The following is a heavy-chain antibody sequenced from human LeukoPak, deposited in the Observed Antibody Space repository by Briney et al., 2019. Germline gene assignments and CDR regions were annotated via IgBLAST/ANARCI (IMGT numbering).Heavy chain of an antibody. D-gene: IGHD2-21*02. J-gene: IGHJ3*02. CDR1: GGSISSYY. CDR3: ARVAMTSPGAFDI. CDR2: IYYSGST. V-gene: IGHV4-59*01. Sequence: SETLSLTCTVSGGSISSYYWSWIRQPPGKGLEWIGYIYYSGSTNYNPSLKSRVTISVDTSKNQFSLKLSSVTAADTAVYYCARVAMTSPGAFDIWGQGTMVTVSS.